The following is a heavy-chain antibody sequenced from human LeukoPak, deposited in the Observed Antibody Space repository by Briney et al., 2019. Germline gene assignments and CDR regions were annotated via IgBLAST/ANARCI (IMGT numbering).Heavy chain of an antibody. J-gene: IGHJ6*02. CDR3: AKDSGRGYSGYDFLYYFYYGMDV. CDR2: IIGDGGST. D-gene: IGHD5-12*01. CDR1: GFTFYDYA. Sequence: GSLRLSFAASGFTFYDYAMHWVRRAPGKGLEWVSLIIGDGGSTYYSDSVKGRFTISRDNSKNSLYLQMNSLRTEDTALYYCAKDSGRGYSGYDFLYYFYYGMDVWGQGTTVTVSS. V-gene: IGHV3-43*02.